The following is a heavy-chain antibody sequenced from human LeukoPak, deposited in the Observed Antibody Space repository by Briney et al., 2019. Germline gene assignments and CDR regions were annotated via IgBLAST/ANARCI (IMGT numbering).Heavy chain of an antibody. CDR3: ARVPQWLLLRDPYYYGMDV. V-gene: IGHV1-69*04. Sequence: SVKVSCKASGYTFTSYGISWVRQAPGQGLEWMGRIIPILGIANYAQKFQGRVTITADKSTSTAYMELSSLRSEDTAVYYCARVPQWLLLRDPYYYGMDVWGQGTTVTVSS. CDR2: IIPILGIA. D-gene: IGHD5-12*01. J-gene: IGHJ6*02. CDR1: GYTFTSYG.